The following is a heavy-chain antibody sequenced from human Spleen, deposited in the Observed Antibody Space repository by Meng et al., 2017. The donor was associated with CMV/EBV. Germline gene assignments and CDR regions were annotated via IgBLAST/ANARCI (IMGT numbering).Heavy chain of an antibody. D-gene: IGHD4-11*01. J-gene: IGHJ6*02. CDR1: GGTFSSYA. CDR3: ARDNRDYRYYGMDV. Sequence: ASVKVSCKASGGTFSSYAISWVRQAPGQGLEWMGWISAYTGNTDNAQNFQGRVTMTTDTSTNTAYMELRSLRSDDTAVYYCARDNRDYRYYGMDVWGQGTTVTVSS. V-gene: IGHV1-18*01. CDR2: ISAYTGNT.